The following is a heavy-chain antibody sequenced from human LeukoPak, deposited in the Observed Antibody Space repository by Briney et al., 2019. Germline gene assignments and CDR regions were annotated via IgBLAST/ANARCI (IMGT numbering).Heavy chain of an antibody. J-gene: IGHJ4*02. CDR2: IRSKAYGGTK. D-gene: IGHD2-15*01. CDR3: TRAKRSDIVVVVAATTLSNLDY. CDR1: GFTFGDYA. Sequence: PGGSLRLSCTASGFTFGDYAMSCLRQAPGEGGEWVGFIRSKAYGGTKEYAASVKGRFTISRDDSKSIAYLQMNSLKTEDTAVYYCTRAKRSDIVVVVAATTLSNLDYWGQGTLVTVSS. V-gene: IGHV3-49*03.